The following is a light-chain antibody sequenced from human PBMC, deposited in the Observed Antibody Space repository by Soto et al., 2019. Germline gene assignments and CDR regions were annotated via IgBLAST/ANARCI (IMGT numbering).Light chain of an antibody. Sequence: EIVLTQSPGTLSLSPGERATLSCRASQSVSSSYLAWYQQKPGQAPRLLIYGASSRATGIPDRFSGSGSGPAVTLTISRLEPEDFPVYYCQPYGSSSTFGQGTRLEIK. CDR1: QSVSSSY. J-gene: IGKJ5*01. V-gene: IGKV3-20*01. CDR3: QPYGSSST. CDR2: GAS.